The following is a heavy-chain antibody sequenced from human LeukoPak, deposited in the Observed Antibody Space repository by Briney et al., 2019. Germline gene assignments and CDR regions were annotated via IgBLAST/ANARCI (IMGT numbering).Heavy chain of an antibody. J-gene: IGHJ6*02. D-gene: IGHD3-10*01. Sequence: GASVKVSCKASGYTLTTSDTNWVRQATGQGLEWMGWMNPNTGHTGFTQKFQGRVTMTRSISLNTAYMELSSLRSEDTAVYLCGRVQSGSLLRYGMDVWGQGTTDTVSS. CDR3: GRVQSGSLLRYGMDV. CDR2: MNPNTGHT. V-gene: IGHV1-8*01. CDR1: GYTLTTSD.